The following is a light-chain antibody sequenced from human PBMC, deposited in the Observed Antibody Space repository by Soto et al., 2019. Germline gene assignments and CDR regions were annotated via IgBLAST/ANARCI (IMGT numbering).Light chain of an antibody. Sequence: DIQMTQSPSTLSASVGDRATITCRASQSISSWLAWYQQKPGKAPKLLIYDASSLESGVPSRFSGSGSGTEFTLTISSLQPGDFATYYCQQYNSYWTFGQGTKVDIK. J-gene: IGKJ1*01. CDR3: QQYNSYWT. CDR2: DAS. CDR1: QSISSW. V-gene: IGKV1-5*01.